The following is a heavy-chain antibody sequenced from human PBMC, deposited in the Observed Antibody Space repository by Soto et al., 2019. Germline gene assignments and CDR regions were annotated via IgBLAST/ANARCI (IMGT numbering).Heavy chain of an antibody. D-gene: IGHD2-21*01. V-gene: IGHV1-69*02. CDR1: GGTFSSYT. CDR2: IIPILGIS. J-gene: IGHJ5*02. CDR3: ARIQSSISGDWFDP. Sequence: QVQLVQSGAEVKKPGSSVKVSCKASGGTFSSYTISWVRQDPGQGLEWMGRIIPILGISNYAQKFQGRVTITADKSTSTAYMELSSLRSEDMAVYYCARIQSSISGDWFDPWGQGTLVTVSS.